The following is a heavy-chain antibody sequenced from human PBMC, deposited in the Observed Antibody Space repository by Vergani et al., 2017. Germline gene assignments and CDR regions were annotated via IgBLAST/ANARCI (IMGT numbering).Heavy chain of an antibody. CDR3: ARDGRLGRGGGYFDY. V-gene: IGHV4-59*01. J-gene: IGHJ4*03. D-gene: IGHD2-15*01. CDR1: GGSISSYY. CDR2: IYYSGST. Sequence: QVQLQESGPGLVKPSETLSLTCTVSGGSISSYYWSWIRQPPGKGLEWIGYIYYSGSTNYNPSLKSRVTISVDTSKNQFSLKLSSVTAADTAVYYCARDGRLGRGGGYFDYWGQGTTVTVSS.